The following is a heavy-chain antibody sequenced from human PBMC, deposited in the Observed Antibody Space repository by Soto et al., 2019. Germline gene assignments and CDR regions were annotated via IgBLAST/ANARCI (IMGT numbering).Heavy chain of an antibody. Sequence: VQLVESGGGLAQPGRSLRLSCAASGFRFEEYAMHWARQAPGKGLEWVSGVSWDSGNVGYADSVKGRFTISRDNAKNSLYLQMNSLRPEDTAFYYCAKDMGGSGTGDFDYWGQGILVTVSS. J-gene: IGHJ4*02. CDR3: AKDMGGSGTGDFDY. CDR1: GFRFEEYA. D-gene: IGHD3-10*01. V-gene: IGHV3-9*01. CDR2: VSWDSGNV.